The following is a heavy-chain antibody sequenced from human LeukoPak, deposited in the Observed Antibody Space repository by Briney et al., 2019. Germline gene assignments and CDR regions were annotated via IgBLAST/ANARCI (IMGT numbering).Heavy chain of an antibody. Sequence: PGGSLRLSCAASGFTFSSYAMNWVRQAPGKGLEWVSSISSSSNYIYYADSVKGRFSISRDNAKNSLFLQMNSLRAEDTAVYYCARDYYSSSDYWGQGTLVTVSS. CDR3: ARDYYSSSDY. D-gene: IGHD6-19*01. V-gene: IGHV3-21*01. CDR1: GFTFSSYA. J-gene: IGHJ4*02. CDR2: ISSSSNYI.